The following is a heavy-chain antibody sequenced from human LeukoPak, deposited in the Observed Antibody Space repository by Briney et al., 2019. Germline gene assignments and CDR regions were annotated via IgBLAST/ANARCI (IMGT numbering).Heavy chain of an antibody. V-gene: IGHV1-18*04. J-gene: IGHJ4*02. D-gene: IGHD6-13*01. CDR1: GYTFTSYG. CDR2: ISAYNGNT. Sequence: GASVNVSYKASGYTFTSYGISWVRQAPGQGLEGMGWISAYNGNTNYAQKLQGRVTMTTDTSTSTAYMELRSLRSDDTAVYYCARDSGAAGTRPFDYWGQGTLVTVSS. CDR3: ARDSGAAGTRPFDY.